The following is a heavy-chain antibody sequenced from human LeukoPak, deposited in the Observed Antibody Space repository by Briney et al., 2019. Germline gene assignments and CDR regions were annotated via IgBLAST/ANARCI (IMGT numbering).Heavy chain of an antibody. CDR3: ARVPLGFGEFNNWFDP. CDR2: ISYDGSNK. J-gene: IGHJ5*02. CDR1: GFTFSSYG. Sequence: GSLRLSCAASGFTFSSYGMHWVRQAPGKGLEWVAVISYDGSNKYYADSVKGRFTISRDNSKNTLYLQMNSLRAEDTAVYYCARVPLGFGEFNNWFDPWGQGTLVTVSS. V-gene: IGHV3-30*03. D-gene: IGHD3-10*01.